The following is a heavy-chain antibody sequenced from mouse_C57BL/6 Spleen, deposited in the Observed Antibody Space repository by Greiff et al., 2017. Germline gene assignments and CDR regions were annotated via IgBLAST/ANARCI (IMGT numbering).Heavy chain of an antibody. V-gene: IGHV5-16*01. Sequence: DVKLVESEGGLVQPGSSMKLSCTASGFTFSDYYMAWVRQVPEKGLEWVANINYDGSSTYYLDSLKSRFIISRDNAKNILYLQMSSLKSEDTATYYCARDRYYGSSWDYYAMDYWGQGTSVTVSS. J-gene: IGHJ4*01. CDR3: ARDRYYGSSWDYYAMDY. D-gene: IGHD1-1*01. CDR2: INYDGSST. CDR1: GFTFSDYY.